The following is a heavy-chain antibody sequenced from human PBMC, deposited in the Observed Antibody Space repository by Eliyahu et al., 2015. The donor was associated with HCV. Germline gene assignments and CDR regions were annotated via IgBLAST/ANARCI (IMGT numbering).Heavy chain of an antibody. D-gene: IGHD6-19*01. CDR3: ARLQVDGTLSAFDI. CDR2: IYPDDSDT. V-gene: IGHV5-51*01. CDR1: GYTFSXYW. J-gene: IGHJ3*02. Sequence: EVQLVQSAIEVKKPGXSLRLSXXGSGYTFSXYWIGWVRQMPGRGLEWMGTIYPDDSDTRYSPSFEGQVTISVDKTISTGYLQWSSLKASDSAMYYCARLQVDGTLSAFDIWGQGTMLIVSS.